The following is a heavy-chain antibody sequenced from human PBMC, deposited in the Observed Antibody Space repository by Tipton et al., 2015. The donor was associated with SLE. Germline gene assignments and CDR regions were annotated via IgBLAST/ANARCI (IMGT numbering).Heavy chain of an antibody. CDR3: AKARGGSSAFDY. D-gene: IGHD6-6*01. CDR2: INSDGSST. CDR1: GFTFSSYW. V-gene: IGHV3-74*01. Sequence: SLRLSCAASGFTFSSYWMHWVRQAPGKGLVWVSRINSDGSSTSYADSVKGRFTISRDNAKNTLYLQMNSLRAEDTAVYYCAKARGGSSAFDYWGQGTLVTVSS. J-gene: IGHJ4*02.